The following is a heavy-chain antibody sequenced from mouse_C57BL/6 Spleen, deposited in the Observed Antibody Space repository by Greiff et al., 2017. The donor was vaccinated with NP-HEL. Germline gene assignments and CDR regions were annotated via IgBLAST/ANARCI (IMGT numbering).Heavy chain of an antibody. V-gene: IGHV1-69*01. CDR3: VLGGYRGFAY. CDR1: GYTFTSYW. D-gene: IGHD2-2*01. J-gene: IGHJ3*01. CDR2: IDPSDSYT. Sequence: QVQLQQPGAELVMPGASVKLSCKASGYTFTSYWMHWVKQRPGQGLEWIGEIDPSDSYTNYNQKFKGKSTLTVDKSSSTAYMQLSSLTSEDSAVYYCVLGGYRGFAYWGQGTLVTVSA.